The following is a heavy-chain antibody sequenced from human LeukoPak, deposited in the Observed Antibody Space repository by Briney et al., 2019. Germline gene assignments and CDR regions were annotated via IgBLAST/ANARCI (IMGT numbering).Heavy chain of an antibody. Sequence: ASVKVSCKASGGTFSSYAISWVRQAPGQGLEWMGGVIPIFGTANYAQKFQGRVTITADESTSTAYMELSSLRSEDTAVYYCARENWGYYFDYWGQGTLVTVSS. D-gene: IGHD7-27*01. CDR3: ARENWGYYFDY. V-gene: IGHV1-69*13. CDR2: VIPIFGTA. CDR1: GGTFSSYA. J-gene: IGHJ4*02.